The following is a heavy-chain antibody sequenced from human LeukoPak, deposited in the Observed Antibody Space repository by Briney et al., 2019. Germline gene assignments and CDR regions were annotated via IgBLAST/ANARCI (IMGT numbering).Heavy chain of an antibody. J-gene: IGHJ3*02. V-gene: IGHV4-59*11. Sequence: SETLSLTCTVSGGSISNLYWSWIRQPPGKGLEWIGYIYYSGSTNYNPSLKSRVTISVDTSKNQFSLKLSSVTAADTAVYYCARVYPNYYDMASDAFDIWGQGAMVTVSS. CDR1: GGSISNLY. CDR2: IYYSGST. CDR3: ARVYPNYYDMASDAFDI. D-gene: IGHD3-22*01.